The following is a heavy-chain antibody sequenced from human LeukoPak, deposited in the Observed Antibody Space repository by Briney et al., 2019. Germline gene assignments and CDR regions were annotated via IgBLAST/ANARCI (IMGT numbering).Heavy chain of an antibody. D-gene: IGHD6-13*01. CDR2: IYYSGST. V-gene: IGHV4-59*01. CDR1: GGSISSYY. Sequence: SETLSPTCTVSGGSISSYYWSWIRQPPGKGLEWIGYIYYSGSTNYNPSLKSRVTISVDTSKNQFSLKLSSVTAADTAVYYCATYSSSWSGRFDPWGQGTLVTVSS. CDR3: ATYSSSWSGRFDP. J-gene: IGHJ5*02.